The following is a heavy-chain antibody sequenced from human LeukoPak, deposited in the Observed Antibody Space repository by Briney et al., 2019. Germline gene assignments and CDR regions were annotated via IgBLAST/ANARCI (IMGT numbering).Heavy chain of an antibody. Sequence: PGGSLRLSCAVSGFSVSSFGMSWVRQAPGKGLEWISAISLNGETTWYADSVKGRFIISRDNSKNTLYLQLTSLGAEDTAVYYCAQGFSSGWYPYWGQGSLVSVSS. CDR3: AQGFSSGWYPY. J-gene: IGHJ4*02. D-gene: IGHD6-19*01. CDR2: ISLNGETT. V-gene: IGHV3-23*01. CDR1: GFSVSSFG.